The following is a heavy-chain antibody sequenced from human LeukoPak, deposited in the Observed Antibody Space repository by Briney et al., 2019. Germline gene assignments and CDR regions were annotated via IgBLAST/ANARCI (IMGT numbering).Heavy chain of an antibody. Sequence: SEALSLTCAVSGYSISSGYYWGWIRQPPGKGLEWIGSIYHSGSTYYNPSLKSRVTISVDTSKNQFSLKLSSVTAADTAVYYCARHLGITIFLIWGQGTMVTVSS. CDR3: ARHLGITIFLI. CDR2: IYHSGST. J-gene: IGHJ3*02. V-gene: IGHV4-38-2*01. D-gene: IGHD3-9*01. CDR1: GYSISSGYY.